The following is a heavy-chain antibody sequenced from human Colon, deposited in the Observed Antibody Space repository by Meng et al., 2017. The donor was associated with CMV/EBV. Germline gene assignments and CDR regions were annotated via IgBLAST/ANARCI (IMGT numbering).Heavy chain of an antibody. D-gene: IGHD6-13*01. J-gene: IGHJ4*02. CDR1: GYTVRRYN. Sequence: SCKASGYTVRRYNNNRVRQAPGQWLEWMGYINPNTGNPTYVQGFTGRFVFSLDTSVSTAYLQINSLKAEDTAVYYCATGPVAVDGKGYWGQGTLVTVSS. CDR2: INPNTGNP. CDR3: ATGPVAVDGKGY. V-gene: IGHV7-4-1*02.